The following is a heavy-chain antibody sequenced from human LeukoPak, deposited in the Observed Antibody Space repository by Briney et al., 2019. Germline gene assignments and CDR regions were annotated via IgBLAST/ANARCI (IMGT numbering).Heavy chain of an antibody. J-gene: IGHJ4*02. CDR3: ARGSTVVTPRFDY. V-gene: IGHV4-34*01. CDR2: INHSGST. CDR1: GGSFSGYY. Sequence: SETLPLTCAVYGGSFSGYYWSWIRQPPGKGLEWIGEINHSGSTNYNPSLKSRVTISVDTSKNQFSLKLSSVTAADTAVYYCARGSTVVTPRFDYWGQGTLVTVSS. D-gene: IGHD4-23*01.